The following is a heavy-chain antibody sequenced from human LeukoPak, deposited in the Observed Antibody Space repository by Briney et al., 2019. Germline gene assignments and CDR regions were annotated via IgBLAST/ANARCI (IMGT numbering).Heavy chain of an antibody. J-gene: IGHJ4*02. D-gene: IGHD1-26*01. CDR1: GFIFSSHH. V-gene: IGHV3-21*01. CDR2: ISSDDSFI. CDR3: SGGTKWSPLDFDY. Sequence: GGSLRLSCAASGFIFSSHHMHWVRQPPGKGLEWVSSISSDDSFIYYAASIKGRFTISRDNAKNSLNLQMNSLRAEDTAVYYCSGGTKWSPLDFDYWGQGTPVTVSS.